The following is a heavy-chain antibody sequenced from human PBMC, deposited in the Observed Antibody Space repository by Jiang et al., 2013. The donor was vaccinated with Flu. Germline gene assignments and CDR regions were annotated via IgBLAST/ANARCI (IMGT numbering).Heavy chain of an antibody. Sequence: GAEVKKPGESLKISCKGSGYSFTNYWIGWVRQMPGKGLEWMGIIFPSDSDTRYSPSFQGQVTISADKSTSTAYLQWSSLKASDTAIYYCARHDLYYYESSAYYVMDVWGQGT. D-gene: IGHD3-22*01. CDR1: GYSFTNYW. CDR3: ARHDLYYYESSAYYVMDV. J-gene: IGHJ6*02. V-gene: IGHV5-51*01. CDR2: IFPSDSDT.